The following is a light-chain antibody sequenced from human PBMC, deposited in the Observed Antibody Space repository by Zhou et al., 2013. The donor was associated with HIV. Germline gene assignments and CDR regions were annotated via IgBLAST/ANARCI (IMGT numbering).Light chain of an antibody. J-gene: IGKJ2*01. CDR3: QQSYSTPYT. V-gene: IGKV1-NL1*01. CDR1: QGISNS. Sequence: DIQMTQSPSSLSASVGDRVTITCRASQGISNSLAWYQQKPGKAPKLLLYAASRLESGVPSRFSGSGSGTDYTLTISSLQPEDFASYYCQQSYSTPYTFGQGTNLEIK. CDR2: AAS.